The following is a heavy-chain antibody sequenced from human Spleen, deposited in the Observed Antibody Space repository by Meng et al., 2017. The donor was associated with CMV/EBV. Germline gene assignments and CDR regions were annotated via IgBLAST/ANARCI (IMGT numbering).Heavy chain of an antibody. CDR2: INPSGGST. Sequence: ASVKVSCKASGYTFTSYYMHWVRQAPGQGLEWMGIINPSGGSTNYAQNFQGRVTMTRDTSITTAYMEVSRLRSDDTAVYYCARGLSGNSNWFDPWGQGTLVTVSS. V-gene: IGHV1-46*01. CDR3: ARGLSGNSNWFDP. CDR1: GYTFTSYY. J-gene: IGHJ5*02. D-gene: IGHD1-26*01.